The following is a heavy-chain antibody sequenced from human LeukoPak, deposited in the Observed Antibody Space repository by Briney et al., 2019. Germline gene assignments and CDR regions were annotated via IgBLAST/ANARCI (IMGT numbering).Heavy chain of an antibody. D-gene: IGHD2-2*01. CDR1: GGSISSGGYY. CDR2: IYYSGST. J-gene: IGHJ6*02. V-gene: IGHV4-31*03. CDR3: ARVPSIVVVPAASHYLLPPRYYGMDV. Sequence: SETLSLTCTVSGGSISSGGYYWSWIRQHPGKGLEWIGYIYYSGSTYYNASLKSRVTISVDTSKNQFSLKLSSVTAADTAVYYCARVPSIVVVPAASHYLLPPRYYGMDVWGQGTTVTVSS.